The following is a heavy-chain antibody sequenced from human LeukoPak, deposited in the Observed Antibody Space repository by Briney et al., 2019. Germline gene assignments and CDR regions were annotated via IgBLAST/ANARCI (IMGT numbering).Heavy chain of an antibody. CDR3: AVNLLNYDFWSGYSN. CDR1: GGSISSYY. J-gene: IGHJ4*02. CDR2: IYYSGST. Sequence: SETLSLTCTVSGGSISSYYWGWIRQPPGKGLEWIGSIYYSGSTYYNPSLKSRVTISVDTSKNQFSLKLSSVTAADTAVYYCAVNLLNYDFWSGYSNWGQGTLVTVSS. D-gene: IGHD3-3*01. V-gene: IGHV4-39*01.